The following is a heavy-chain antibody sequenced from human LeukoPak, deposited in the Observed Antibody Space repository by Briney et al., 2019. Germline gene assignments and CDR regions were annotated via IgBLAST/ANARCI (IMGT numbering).Heavy chain of an antibody. CDR1: GYSFTNYW. J-gene: IGHJ5*02. D-gene: IGHD1-20*01. CDR3: ARRLPNNWSDVNWLDP. V-gene: IGHV5-51*01. Sequence: GESLKISCKGSGYSFTNYWIGWVRQMPGKGLDWMGIIYPGDSDTRYSPSFQGQVTISADKSISTAYLQWSSLKASDTAMYFCARRLPNNWSDVNWLDPWGQGTLVTVSS. CDR2: IYPGDSDT.